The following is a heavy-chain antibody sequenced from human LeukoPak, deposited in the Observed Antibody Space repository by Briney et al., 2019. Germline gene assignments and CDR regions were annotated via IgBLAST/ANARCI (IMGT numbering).Heavy chain of an antibody. J-gene: IGHJ4*02. Sequence: ASVTVSCKASGYTFTHYFMHWVRQAPGQGLEWMGWINPNSGGTNYAQKFQGRVTMTRDTSISTAYMELSRLRSDDTAMFYCAREGTFGGNDYWGQGTLVTVSS. V-gene: IGHV1-2*02. CDR1: GYTFTHYF. CDR2: INPNSGGT. D-gene: IGHD3-16*01. CDR3: AREGTFGGNDY.